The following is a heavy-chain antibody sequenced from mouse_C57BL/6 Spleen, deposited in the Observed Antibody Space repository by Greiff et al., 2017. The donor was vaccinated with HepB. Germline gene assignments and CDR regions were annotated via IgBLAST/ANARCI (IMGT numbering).Heavy chain of an antibody. J-gene: IGHJ4*01. V-gene: IGHV1-26*01. CDR3: ARRGSPAMDY. CDR1: GYTFTDYY. CDR2: INPNNGGT. Sequence: EVQRVESGPELVKPGASVKISCKASGYTFTDYYMNWVKQSHGKSLEWIGDINPNNGGTSYNQKFKGKATLTVDKSSSTAYMELRSLTSEDSAVYYCARRGSPAMDYWGQGTSVTVSS.